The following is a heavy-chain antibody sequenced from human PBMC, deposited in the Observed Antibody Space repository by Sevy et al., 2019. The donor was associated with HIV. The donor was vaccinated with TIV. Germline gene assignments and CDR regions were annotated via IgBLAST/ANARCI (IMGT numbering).Heavy chain of an antibody. V-gene: IGHV5-51*01. CDR2: IYPGDSDT. D-gene: IGHD6-19*01. CDR3: ARRVQWLLENEGYYYGMDV. Sequence: GESLKISCKGSGYSFTSYWIGWVRQMPGKGLEWMGIIYPGDSDTRYSPSFQGQVTISADKSISTAYLQWSSLKASDTAMYYCARRVQWLLENEGYYYGMDVWGQGTTVTVSS. CDR1: GYSFTSYW. J-gene: IGHJ6*02.